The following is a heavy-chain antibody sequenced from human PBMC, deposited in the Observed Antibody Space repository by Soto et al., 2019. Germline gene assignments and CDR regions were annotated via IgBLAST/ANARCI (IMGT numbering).Heavy chain of an antibody. CDR2: ISSSSSYI. CDR1: GFTFSSYS. D-gene: IGHD2-21*01. CDR3: ARDRGDPPDPYYYYGMDV. V-gene: IGHV3-21*01. Sequence: EVQLVESGGGLVKPGGSLRLSCAASGFTFSSYSMNWVRQAPGKGLEWVSSISSSSSYIYYADSVKGRFTISRDNAKNSLYLQMNSLRAEDTAVYYCARDRGDPPDPYYYYGMDVWGQGTTVTVSS. J-gene: IGHJ6*02.